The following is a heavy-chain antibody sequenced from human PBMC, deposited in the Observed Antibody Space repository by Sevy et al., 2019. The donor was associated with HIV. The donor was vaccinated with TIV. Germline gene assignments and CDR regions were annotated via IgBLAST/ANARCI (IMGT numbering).Heavy chain of an antibody. V-gene: IGHV3-23*01. D-gene: IGHD3-22*01. CDR2: ISGSGTRT. CDR1: GFSFASYG. J-gene: IGHJ6*03. CDR3: AEGGGGHYDPDEIGYYFYYYNMDV. Sequence: GGSLRLSCAVSGFSFASYGMTWVRQAPGKGLEWVSGISGSGTRTYYADSVKGRFSISRDNSKNRLYLQMNSLRSEDTAIYYCAEGGGGHYDPDEIGYYFYYYNMDVWGKGTTVTVSS.